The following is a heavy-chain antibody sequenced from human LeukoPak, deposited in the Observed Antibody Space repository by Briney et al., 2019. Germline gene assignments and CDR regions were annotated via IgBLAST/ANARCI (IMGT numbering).Heavy chain of an antibody. CDR3: ARDGAGYSSGWYVP. J-gene: IGHJ5*02. V-gene: IGHV4-38-2*02. CDR1: GYSISSGYY. D-gene: IGHD6-19*01. CDR2: IYHSGST. Sequence: KPSETLSLTCAVSGYSISSGYYWGWIRQPPGKGLEWIGSIYHSGSTYYNPSLKSRVTISVDTSKNQLSLKLSSVTAADTAVYYCARDGAGYSSGWYVPWGQGTLVTVSS.